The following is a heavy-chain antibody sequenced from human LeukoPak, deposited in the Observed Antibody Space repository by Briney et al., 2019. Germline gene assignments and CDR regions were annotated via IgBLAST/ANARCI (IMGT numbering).Heavy chain of an antibody. CDR2: IKQDGSEK. CDR1: GFTFSSHW. Sequence: GGSLRLSCAASGFTFSSHWMSWVRQAPGKGLEWVANIKQDGSEKYYVDSVKGRFTISRDNAKNSLYLQMNSLRAEDTAVYYCARAMCSTSCYLSFDYWGQGTLVTVSS. J-gene: IGHJ4*02. D-gene: IGHD2-2*01. CDR3: ARAMCSTSCYLSFDY. V-gene: IGHV3-7*01.